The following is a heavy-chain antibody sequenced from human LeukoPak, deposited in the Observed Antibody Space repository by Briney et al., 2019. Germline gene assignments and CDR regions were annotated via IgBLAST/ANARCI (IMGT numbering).Heavy chain of an antibody. J-gene: IGHJ6*03. Sequence: GASVKVSCKASGYTFINYDVNWVRQATGQGLEWMAWMNPGSGDTGYAQKFQGRLTMSSNISINTASMELSSLTSEDTAVYYCARSRRGYYMDVWGTGTPVTVSS. CDR2: MNPGSGDT. CDR1: GYTFINYD. V-gene: IGHV1-8*02. CDR3: ARSRRGYYMDV.